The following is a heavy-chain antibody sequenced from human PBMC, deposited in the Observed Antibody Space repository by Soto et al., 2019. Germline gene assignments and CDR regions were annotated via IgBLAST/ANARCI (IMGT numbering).Heavy chain of an antibody. CDR3: ARHVGIVSHADY. V-gene: IGHV5-10-1*01. Sequence: PGESLKISCKASGYTFTSHWITWVRQMPGKGLEWMGKIDPSDSYTVYSPSFQGHVTMSTDKSISTAYLQWSSLKAPDTAMYYCARHVGIVSHADYWGQGTLVTVSS. D-gene: IGHD1-26*01. CDR1: GYTFTSHW. CDR2: IDPSDSYT. J-gene: IGHJ4*02.